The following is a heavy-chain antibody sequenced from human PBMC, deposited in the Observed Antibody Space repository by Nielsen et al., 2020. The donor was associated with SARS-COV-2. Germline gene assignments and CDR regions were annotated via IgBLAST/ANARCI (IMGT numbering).Heavy chain of an antibody. J-gene: IGHJ4*02. CDR3: ARDGMDYYGSGNLFDY. D-gene: IGHD3-10*01. CDR2: IYYSGST. CDR1: GGSISSSSYY. Sequence: SETLSLTCTVSGGSISSSSYYWGWTRQPPGKGLEWIGSIYYSGSTYYNLSLKSRVTISVDTSKNQFSLKLSSVTAADTAVYYCARDGMDYYGSGNLFDYWGQGTLVTVSS. V-gene: IGHV4-39*07.